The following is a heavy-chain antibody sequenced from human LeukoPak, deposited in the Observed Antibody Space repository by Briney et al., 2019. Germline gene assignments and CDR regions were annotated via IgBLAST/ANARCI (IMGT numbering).Heavy chain of an antibody. CDR3: TTVPRYSIRSLD. CDR2: ISSSSTDI. J-gene: IGHJ4*02. V-gene: IGHV3-21*01. Sequence: GGSLRLSCAASGFTFSGYSMNWVRQAPGKGLEWVSFISSSSTDIYSAESLKGRFTISRDNAKNSVYLQMNSLRAEDTAVYYCTTVPRYSIRSLDWGQGTLVTVSS. CDR1: GFTFSGYS. D-gene: IGHD6-13*01.